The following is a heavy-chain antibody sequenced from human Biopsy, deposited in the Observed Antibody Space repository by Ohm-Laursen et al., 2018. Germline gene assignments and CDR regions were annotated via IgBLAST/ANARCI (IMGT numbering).Heavy chain of an antibody. CDR3: ARVGAGAPSIDCFDY. D-gene: IGHD1-26*01. J-gene: IGHJ4*02. V-gene: IGHV4-59*01. CDR1: GGSIGSFF. Sequence: SETPSLTCTVSGGSIGSFFWSWIRQPPGKGLEWIGYIYYSGSTNYNPSLRSRVTISVDRSKNQFSLELSSVTAADTAVYYCARVGAGAPSIDCFDYWGQGALVTVSS. CDR2: IYYSGST.